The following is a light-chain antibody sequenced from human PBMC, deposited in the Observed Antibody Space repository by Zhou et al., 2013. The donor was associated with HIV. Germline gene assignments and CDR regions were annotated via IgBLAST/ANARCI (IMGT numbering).Light chain of an antibody. CDR3: SSYTSSSTLV. CDR1: SSDVGGYNY. CDR2: DVS. V-gene: IGLV2-14*03. Sequence: QSALTQPASVSGSPGQSITISCTGTSSDVGGYNYVSWYQQHPGKAPKFMIYDVSNRPSGVSNRFSGSKSGNTASLTISGLQAEDEADYYCSSYTSSSTLVFGTGTKATVL. J-gene: IGLJ1*01.